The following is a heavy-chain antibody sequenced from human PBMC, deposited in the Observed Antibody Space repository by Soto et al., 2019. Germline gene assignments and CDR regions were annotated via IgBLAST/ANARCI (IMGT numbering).Heavy chain of an antibody. CDR1: GFTFSNYS. Sequence: EGSLRLSCASSGFTFSNYSMSWVRQAPGKGLEWVSGIGSSGGSTYYAASVKGRFTIPRDIAKKTLYLQMNLPRAGDTAVYDCANQQQLSHYYFDFWGHSSLLTV. J-gene: IGHJ4*01. CDR2: IGSSGGST. CDR3: ANQQQLSHYYFDF. V-gene: IGHV3-23*01. D-gene: IGHD6-13*01.